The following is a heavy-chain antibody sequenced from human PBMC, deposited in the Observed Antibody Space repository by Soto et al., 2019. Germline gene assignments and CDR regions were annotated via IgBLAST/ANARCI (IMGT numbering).Heavy chain of an antibody. D-gene: IGHD1-26*01. CDR1: GGTFNSYS. CDR3: XXXXTSGSFPPFDL. J-gene: IGHJ4*02. Sequence: QVQLVQSGAEVKKPGSSVKVSCKASGGTFNSYSFSWVRQAPGQGLEWMGGFSPIFGEPNYAQRVLEIGXXXXXXXXXXXXXXXXXXXXXXXXXXXXXXXXTSGSFPPFDLWGQGTLVTVSS. V-gene: IGHV1-69*05. CDR2: FSPIFGEP.